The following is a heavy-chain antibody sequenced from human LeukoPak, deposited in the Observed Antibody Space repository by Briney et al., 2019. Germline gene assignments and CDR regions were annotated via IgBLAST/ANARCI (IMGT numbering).Heavy chain of an antibody. CDR1: GFTFTTYS. D-gene: IGHD6-19*01. J-gene: IGHJ3*02. V-gene: IGHV3-21*01. CDR3: ARGPWLGYHRDI. CDR2: ISSGGSNI. Sequence: NPGGSLRHSCAASGFTFTTYSMNWVRQAPGKGLEWVSSISSGGSNIYYADSVKGRFTISRDNAENSLYLQINSLRAEDTAVYYCARGPWLGYHRDIWGQGTMVSVST.